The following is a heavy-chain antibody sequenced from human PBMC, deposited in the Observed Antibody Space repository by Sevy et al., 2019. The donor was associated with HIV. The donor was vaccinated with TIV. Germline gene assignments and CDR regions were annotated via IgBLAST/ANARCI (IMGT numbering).Heavy chain of an antibody. CDR1: GGSFSGYY. CDR2: LSHGGST. V-gene: IGHV4-34*01. CDR3: AGVWLVQNGFDI. J-gene: IGHJ3*02. D-gene: IGHD6-19*01. Sequence: SETLSLTCAVYGGSFSGYYWTWIRLSPGKGLEWIGELSHGGSTTDNPSLKSRVTISIDTSKNQFSLNLNSVTAADTAVYYCAGVWLVQNGFDIWGQGTMVTVSS.